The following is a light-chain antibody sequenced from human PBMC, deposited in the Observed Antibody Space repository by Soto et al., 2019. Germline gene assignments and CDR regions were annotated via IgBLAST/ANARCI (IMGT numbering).Light chain of an antibody. Sequence: QAVVTQEPSLTVSPGGTVTLTCGSSTGAVTSGHFPYWVQQKPGQVPRTLIYDTSNKDSWTPARFSGSLLGGKAALTLSGAQPEDEAEYYCLLSYSGGRSGVFGGGTKLTVL. CDR2: DTS. V-gene: IGLV7-46*01. J-gene: IGLJ3*02. CDR1: TGAVTSGHF. CDR3: LLSYSGGRSGV.